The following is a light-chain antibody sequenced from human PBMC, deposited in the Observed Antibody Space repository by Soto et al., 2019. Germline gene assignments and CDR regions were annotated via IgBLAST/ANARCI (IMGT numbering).Light chain of an antibody. V-gene: IGLV1-40*01. CDR3: GAWDESLNGYV. CDR1: SSNIGAGYD. J-gene: IGLJ1*01. Sequence: QSVLTQPPSVSGALGQRVTISCTGRSSNIGAGYDVHWYQQLPGTAPKLLIYGNNDRPSGVPDRFSGSKSGTSASLAITGLQAEDEGDYYCGAWDESLNGYVFGTGTKVTVL. CDR2: GNN.